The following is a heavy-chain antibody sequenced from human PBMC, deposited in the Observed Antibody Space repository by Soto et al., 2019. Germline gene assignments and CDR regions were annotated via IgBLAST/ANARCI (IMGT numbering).Heavy chain of an antibody. V-gene: IGHV1-3*01. D-gene: IGHD2-15*01. CDR1: GYTFTSYA. J-gene: IGHJ4*02. CDR3: ARGPGGPDGPGDY. CDR2: INAGNGNT. Sequence: QVQLVQSGAEVKKPGASVKVSCKASGYTFTSYAMHWVHQAPGQRLEWMGWINAGNGNTKYSQKFQGRVTITRNTTTTTAYMELSDLTSEDTAVYYCARGPGGPDGPGDYWGQGTLVTVSS.